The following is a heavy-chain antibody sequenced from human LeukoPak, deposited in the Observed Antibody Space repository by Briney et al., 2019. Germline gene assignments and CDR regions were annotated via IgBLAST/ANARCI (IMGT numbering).Heavy chain of an antibody. CDR3: ARVVARGSSGYQLDY. CDR1: GGSVSSGSYY. Sequence: SETLSLTCTVSGGSVSSGSYYWSWIRQPPGKGLEWIGYIYYSGSTNYNPSLESRVTISVDTSKNQFSLKLSSVTAADTAVYYCARVVARGSSGYQLDYWGQGTLVTVSS. J-gene: IGHJ4*02. D-gene: IGHD3-22*01. CDR2: IYYSGST. V-gene: IGHV4-61*01.